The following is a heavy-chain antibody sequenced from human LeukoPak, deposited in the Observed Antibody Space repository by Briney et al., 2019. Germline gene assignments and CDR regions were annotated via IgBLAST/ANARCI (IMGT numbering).Heavy chain of an antibody. CDR3: ARTFCTGGYCFEAFDL. CDR2: TYPTGNT. Sequence: RPSQTLSLTCTIFGGTIDSDNWWSWVRQPPGKVLEWIGETYPTGNTNYSPSLRSRVTILVDKSKNQFSLDLSSVTAADTAVYYCARTFCTGGYCFEAFDLWGQGTTVTVSS. CDR1: GGTIDSDNW. D-gene: IGHD2-8*02. V-gene: IGHV4-4*02. J-gene: IGHJ3*01.